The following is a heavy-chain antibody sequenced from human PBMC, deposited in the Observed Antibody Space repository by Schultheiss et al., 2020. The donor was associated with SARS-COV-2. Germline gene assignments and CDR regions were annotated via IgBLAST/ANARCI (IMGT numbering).Heavy chain of an antibody. J-gene: IGHJ4*02. V-gene: IGHV4-59*12. CDR1: GGSISSYY. D-gene: IGHD4-17*01. CDR3: AREEATVIQHAGFDY. CDR2: IYYSGST. Sequence: SETLSLTCTVSGGSISSYYWTWVRQPPGKGLEWIGYIYYSGSTNYNPSLKSRVTISVDTSKNQFSLKLSSVTAADTAVYYCAREEATVIQHAGFDYWGQGTLVTVSS.